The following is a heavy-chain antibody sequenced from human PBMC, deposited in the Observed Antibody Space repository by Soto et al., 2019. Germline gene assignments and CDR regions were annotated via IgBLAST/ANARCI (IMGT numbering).Heavy chain of an antibody. D-gene: IGHD2-15*01. CDR3: ARGAAGRYYSDY. CDR2: IKGDGSST. Sequence: EVQLVESGGGLVQPGGSLRLSCAASGFTFSSYWMHWVRQAPGKGLVWVSRIKGDGSSTSYADSVKGRFAISRDNAKNTVYLQMDSLRDDDTAVYYCARGAAGRYYSDYWGQGTLVTVSS. J-gene: IGHJ4*02. V-gene: IGHV3-74*01. CDR1: GFTFSSYW.